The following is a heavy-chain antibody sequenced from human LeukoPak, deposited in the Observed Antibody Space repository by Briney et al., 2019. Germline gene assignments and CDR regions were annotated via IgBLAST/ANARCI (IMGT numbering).Heavy chain of an antibody. CDR1: GYSFSSYD. J-gene: IGHJ4*02. V-gene: IGHV1-8*01. Sequence: ASVKVSCKASGYSFSSYDINWVRQATGQGPEWIGWMNPSSGNPGYAQRFQGRVTMTRDTSTSTAYLELSSLTSEDTAVYYCAAHTYYFSSGSFGHWGQGTLVTVSS. CDR3: AAHTYYFSSGSFGH. CDR2: MNPSSGNP. D-gene: IGHD3-10*01.